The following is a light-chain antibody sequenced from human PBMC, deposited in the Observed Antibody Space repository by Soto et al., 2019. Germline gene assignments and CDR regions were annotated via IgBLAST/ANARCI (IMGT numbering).Light chain of an antibody. J-gene: IGKJ2*01. CDR3: QQYKSFST. V-gene: IGKV1-5*03. CDR1: ESINNW. Sequence: DIQMTQFPSTLSASVGDRVTITCRASESINNWLAWYQQKPGKASRFLISQASSLKSGVPSRFSGSGFGTEFTLTISNLQPDDFATYYCQQYKSFSTFGQGTKLEI. CDR2: QAS.